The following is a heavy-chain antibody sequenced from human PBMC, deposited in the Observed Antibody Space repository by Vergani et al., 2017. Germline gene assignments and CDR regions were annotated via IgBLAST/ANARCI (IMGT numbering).Heavy chain of an antibody. CDR1: GFTFTTSW. J-gene: IGHJ4*02. V-gene: IGHV3-7*01. CDR3: ARENWGPEY. CDR2: IKQDGSEK. D-gene: IGHD3-16*01. Sequence: EVQLVESGGGLVQPGGSLRLSCATSGFTFTTSWMTWVRQAPGKGLEWVANIKQDGSEKNYVDSVKGRFTISRDNAKKSLYLQMSSLRAEDTAVYYCARENWGPEYWGPGTLVTVSS.